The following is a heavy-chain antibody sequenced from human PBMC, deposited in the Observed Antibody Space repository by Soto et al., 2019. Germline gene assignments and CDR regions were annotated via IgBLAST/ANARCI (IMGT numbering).Heavy chain of an antibody. Sequence: QVQLVQSGAEVKKPGASVKVSCKASGYTFTSYGISWVRQAPGQGLEWMGGSSAYNGNTNYAQKLQGRVTMTTDKPTSKASMELRSLRSDDTAVYYCARDLAVGLVDYWGQGTLVTVSS. V-gene: IGHV1-18*01. D-gene: IGHD6-19*01. CDR3: ARDLAVGLVDY. J-gene: IGHJ4*02. CDR1: GYTFTSYG. CDR2: SSAYNGNT.